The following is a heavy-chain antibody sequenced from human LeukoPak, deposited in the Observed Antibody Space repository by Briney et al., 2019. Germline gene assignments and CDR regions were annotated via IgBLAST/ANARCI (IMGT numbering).Heavy chain of an antibody. Sequence: PGASLRLSCAASGFTFSSHAMSWVRQAPGKGLEWVSAISGSGGSTYYADSVKGRFTISRDNSKNTLYLQMNSLRAEDTAVYYCAKDLVDIVATALGYWGQGTLVTVSS. J-gene: IGHJ4*02. V-gene: IGHV3-23*01. CDR3: AKDLVDIVATALGY. CDR1: GFTFSSHA. CDR2: ISGSGGST. D-gene: IGHD5-12*01.